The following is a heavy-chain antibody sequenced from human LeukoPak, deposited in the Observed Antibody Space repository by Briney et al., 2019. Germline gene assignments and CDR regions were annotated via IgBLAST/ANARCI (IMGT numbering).Heavy chain of an antibody. Sequence: ASVKVSCKASGYAFTSYYMHWVRQAPGQGLEWMGIINPSGGSTSYAQKFQGRVTMTRDMSTSTVYMELSSLGSEDTAVYYCARDAGAYSNYTGYYYMDVWGKGTTVTVSS. D-gene: IGHD4-11*01. CDR3: ARDAGAYSNYTGYYYMDV. CDR2: INPSGGST. V-gene: IGHV1-46*01. J-gene: IGHJ6*03. CDR1: GYAFTSYY.